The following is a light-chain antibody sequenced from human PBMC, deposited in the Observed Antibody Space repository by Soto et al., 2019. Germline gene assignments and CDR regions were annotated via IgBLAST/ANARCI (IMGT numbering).Light chain of an antibody. CDR1: SSNIGRNY. V-gene: IGLV1-47*01. CDR2: NDN. J-gene: IGLJ3*02. Sequence: QAVVTQPPSASGTPGQRVTISCSGSSSNIGRNYVYWYQQVPGTAPKLLIYNDNRRPSGVPDRFSGSRSGTSASLAISGLRSEDEADYYCAAWDDSLSGSWVFGGGTQLTVL. CDR3: AAWDDSLSGSWV.